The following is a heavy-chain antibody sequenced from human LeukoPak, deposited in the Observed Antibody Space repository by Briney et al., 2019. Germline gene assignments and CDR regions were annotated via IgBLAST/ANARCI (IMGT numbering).Heavy chain of an antibody. CDR3: AREAAAGTV. CDR2: IYYSGST. CDR1: GGSISSYY. J-gene: IGHJ4*02. Sequence: SETLSLTCTVSGGSISSYYWSWIRQPPGKGLEWIGYIYYSGSTNYNPSLKSRVTISVDTSKNQFSLKLSSVTAADAAVYYCAREAAAGTVWGQGTLVTVSS. V-gene: IGHV4-59*01. D-gene: IGHD6-13*01.